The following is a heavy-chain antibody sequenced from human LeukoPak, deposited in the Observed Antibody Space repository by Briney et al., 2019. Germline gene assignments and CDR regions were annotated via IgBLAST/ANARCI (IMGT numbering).Heavy chain of an antibody. CDR2: AGRAGGTT. V-gene: IGHV3-43*01. CDR1: GFTFDRYT. Sequence: GGSLRLSCATSGFTFDRYTIHWVRQAPGKGLEWVSLAGRAGGTTYYSDSVRGRFTISRDSGKNSVYLQMNSLTTDDTAFYFCAKELDTMFFDYWGQGALVTVSS. J-gene: IGHJ4*02. CDR3: AKELDTMFFDY. D-gene: IGHD3-10*02.